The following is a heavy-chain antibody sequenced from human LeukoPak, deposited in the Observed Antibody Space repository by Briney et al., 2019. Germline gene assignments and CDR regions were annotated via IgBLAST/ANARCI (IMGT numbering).Heavy chain of an antibody. D-gene: IGHD4-11*01. V-gene: IGHV3-53*01. Sequence: GGSLRLSCAASGFTVSSNYMSWVRQAPGKGLEWVSVIYSGGSTYYADSVKGRFTISRDNSKNTLYLQMNSLRAEYTAVYYCARVPTAQFRYYYMDVWGKGTTVTVSS. CDR2: IYSGGST. J-gene: IGHJ6*03. CDR1: GFTVSSNY. CDR3: ARVPTAQFRYYYMDV.